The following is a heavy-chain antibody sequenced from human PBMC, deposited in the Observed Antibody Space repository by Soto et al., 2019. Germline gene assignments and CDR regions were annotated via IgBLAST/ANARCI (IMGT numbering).Heavy chain of an antibody. CDR3: ARDTLSSSWTRNYYYGMDV. CDR1: GFTFSSYG. D-gene: IGHD6-13*01. Sequence: AGGSLRLSCAASGFTFSSYGMHWVRQAPGKGLEWVAVIWYDGSNKYYADSVKGRFTISRDNSKNTLYLQMNSLRAEDTAVYYCARDTLSSSWTRNYYYGMDVWGQGTTVTVSS. J-gene: IGHJ6*02. CDR2: IWYDGSNK. V-gene: IGHV3-33*01.